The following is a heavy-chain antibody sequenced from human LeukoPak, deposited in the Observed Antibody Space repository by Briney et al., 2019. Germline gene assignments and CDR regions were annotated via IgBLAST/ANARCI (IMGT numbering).Heavy chain of an antibody. CDR1: GFTFSNYA. J-gene: IGHJ6*02. V-gene: IGHV3-30-3*01. CDR3: ARVRAGYCTSTSCYTGMDV. D-gene: IGHD2-2*01. Sequence: GGSLRLSCAAPGFTFSNYAMHWVRQAPGEGLEWVTIISYDGNTKYYADSVKGRFTISRDNSKNTLYLQMNSLRAEDTAVYYCARVRAGYCTSTSCYTGMDVWGQGTTVTVSS. CDR2: ISYDGNTK.